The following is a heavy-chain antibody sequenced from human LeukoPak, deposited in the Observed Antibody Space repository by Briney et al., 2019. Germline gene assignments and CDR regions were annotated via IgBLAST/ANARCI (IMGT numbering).Heavy chain of an antibody. CDR2: IYHSGST. D-gene: IGHD2-2*01. Sequence: SETLSLTCAVSGYSISSGYYWGWIRQPPGKGLEWIGSIYHSGSTYYNPSLKSRVTISVDTSKNQFSLKLSSVTAADTAVYYCARGGNIVVVPAAIPFDYWGQGTLVTVSS. CDR1: GYSISSGYY. J-gene: IGHJ4*02. CDR3: ARGGNIVVVPAAIPFDY. V-gene: IGHV4-38-2*01.